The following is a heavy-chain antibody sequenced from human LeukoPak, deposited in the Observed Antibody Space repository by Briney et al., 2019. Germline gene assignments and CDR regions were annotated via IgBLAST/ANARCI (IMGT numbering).Heavy chain of an antibody. J-gene: IGHJ4*02. V-gene: IGHV4-34*01. CDR2: INHSGST. CDR3: ARGRDSGYEKNGTFDY. Sequence: SETLSLTCAVYGGSFSGYYWSWIRQPPGKGLEWIGEINHSGSTNYNPSLKSRVTISVDTSKNQFSLKLSSVTAADTAVYYCARGRDSGYEKNGTFDYWGQGTLVTVSS. CDR1: GGSFSGYY. D-gene: IGHD5-12*01.